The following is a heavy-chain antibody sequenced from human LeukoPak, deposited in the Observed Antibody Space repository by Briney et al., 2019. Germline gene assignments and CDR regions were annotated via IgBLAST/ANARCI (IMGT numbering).Heavy chain of an antibody. CDR3: ARDVPDYGDYVFHY. CDR1: GFTFSSYE. CDR2: ISSSGSTI. Sequence: GGSLRLSCAASGFTFSSYEMNWVRQAPGKGLEWVSYISSSGSTIYYADSVKGRFTISRDNAKNSLYLQMNSLRAEDTAVYYCARDVPDYGDYVFHYWGQGTLVTVSS. J-gene: IGHJ4*02. V-gene: IGHV3-48*03. D-gene: IGHD4-17*01.